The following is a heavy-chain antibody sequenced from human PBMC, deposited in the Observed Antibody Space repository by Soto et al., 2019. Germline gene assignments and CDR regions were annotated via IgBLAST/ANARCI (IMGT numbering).Heavy chain of an antibody. Sequence: QLQLQESGPGLVKPSETLSLTCTVSGGSISSSSYYWGWIRQPPGKGLEWIGSIYYSGSTYYHPYLKSRVTISVDTSKNEFCLRLSFVPAADTAVYYCVRNGFSSGSTDFDYWGQGTLVTVSS. CDR2: IYYSGST. J-gene: IGHJ4*02. CDR1: GGSISSSSYY. V-gene: IGHV4-39*01. D-gene: IGHD6-19*01. CDR3: VRNGFSSGSTDFDY.